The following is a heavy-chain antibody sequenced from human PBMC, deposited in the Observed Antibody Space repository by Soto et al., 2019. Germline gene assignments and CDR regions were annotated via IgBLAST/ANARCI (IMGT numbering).Heavy chain of an antibody. CDR3: ARDRAYCSGGSCYGVRGAFDI. V-gene: IGHV4-30-4*01. CDR2: IYYSGST. D-gene: IGHD2-15*01. J-gene: IGHJ3*02. Sequence: SETLSLTCTVSGGSISSGDYYWSWIRQPPGKGLEWIGYIYYSGSTYYNPSLKSRVTISVDTSKNQFSLKLSSVTAADTAVYYCARDRAYCSGGSCYGVRGAFDIWGQGTMVTVSS. CDR1: GGSISSGDYY.